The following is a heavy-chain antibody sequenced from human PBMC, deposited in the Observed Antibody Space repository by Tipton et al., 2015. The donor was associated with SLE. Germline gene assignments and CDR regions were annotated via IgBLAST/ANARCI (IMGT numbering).Heavy chain of an antibody. Sequence: TLSLTCTVSGGSISSGSYYWSWIRQPPGKGLEWIGYIYHSGSTNYNPSLKSRVTISVDTSKNQFSLKLSSVTAADTAVYYCASDGDDSSGAFDIWGQGTMVTVSS. CDR1: GGSISSGSYY. CDR2: IYHSGST. V-gene: IGHV4-61*01. CDR3: ASDGDDSSGAFDI. J-gene: IGHJ3*02. D-gene: IGHD3-22*01.